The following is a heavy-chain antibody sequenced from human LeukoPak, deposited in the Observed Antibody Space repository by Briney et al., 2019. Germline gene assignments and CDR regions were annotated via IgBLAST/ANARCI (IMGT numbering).Heavy chain of an antibody. CDR1: GYTFTRYY. Sequence: GASVKVSCKASGYTFTRYYMHWVRQAPGQGREWRGWINPNSGGTNYAQKFQGRVTMTRDTSISTDYMEMSRLRADDTAVYYCARDHLVTMVRGAPGTYDYWGQGTLVTVSS. CDR3: ARDHLVTMVRGAPGTYDY. CDR2: INPNSGGT. D-gene: IGHD3-10*01. V-gene: IGHV1-2*02. J-gene: IGHJ4*02.